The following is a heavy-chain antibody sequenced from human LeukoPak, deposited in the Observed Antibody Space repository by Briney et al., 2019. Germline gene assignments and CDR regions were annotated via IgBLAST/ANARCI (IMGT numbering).Heavy chain of an antibody. CDR1: GFTFSSYA. Sequence: GGSLRLSCAASGFTFSSYAMSWVRQAPGKGLEWVSSISGSGVSTYYADSVKGRFTISRDSSKNTLYLQMNSLGAEDTALYYCAKVLEAAGIDYWGQGALVTVSS. D-gene: IGHD6-13*01. CDR3: AKVLEAAGIDY. CDR2: ISGSGVST. V-gene: IGHV3-23*01. J-gene: IGHJ4*02.